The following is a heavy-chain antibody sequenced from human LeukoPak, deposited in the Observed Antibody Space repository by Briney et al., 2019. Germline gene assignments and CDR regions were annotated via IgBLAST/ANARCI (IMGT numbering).Heavy chain of an antibody. D-gene: IGHD5-18*01. CDR3: ARERGGYSYGLIYYYYYMDV. Sequence: SETLSLTCAVYGGSFSGYYLSWIRQPPGKGLEWIGEINHSGSTNYNPSLKSRVTISVDTSKNQFSLKLSSMTAADTAVYYCARERGGYSYGLIYYYYYMDVWGKGTTVTVSS. CDR2: INHSGST. V-gene: IGHV4-34*01. CDR1: GGSFSGYY. J-gene: IGHJ6*03.